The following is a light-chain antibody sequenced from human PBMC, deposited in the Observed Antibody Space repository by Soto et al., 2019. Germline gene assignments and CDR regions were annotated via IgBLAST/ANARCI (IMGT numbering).Light chain of an antibody. CDR1: QSVSSN. Sequence: EIVMTQSPATLSVSPGERATLSCRASQSVSSNLAWYQQKPGQAPRLLIYGASTRATGIPARFSGSGSGTAVTLTISSLQSEDVAVYYCQQYNNWPPWTFGQGTKVEIK. J-gene: IGKJ1*01. V-gene: IGKV3-15*01. CDR2: GAS. CDR3: QQYNNWPPWT.